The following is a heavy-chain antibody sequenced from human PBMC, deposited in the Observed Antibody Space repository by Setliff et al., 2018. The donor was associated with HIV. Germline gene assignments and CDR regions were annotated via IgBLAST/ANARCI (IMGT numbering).Heavy chain of an antibody. Sequence: SETLSLTCTLSGGYITSSYWSWIRQPPGKGLEWVGSIFYSGKTNYNPSLKSRVTISIDTSKNQFYLKLTSVTTADSAVYYCARVEAKVRGATYGMDVWGQGTTVTVSS. J-gene: IGHJ6*02. CDR1: GGYITSSY. CDR2: IFYSGKT. V-gene: IGHV4-59*01. CDR3: ARVEAKVRGATYGMDV. D-gene: IGHD3-10*01.